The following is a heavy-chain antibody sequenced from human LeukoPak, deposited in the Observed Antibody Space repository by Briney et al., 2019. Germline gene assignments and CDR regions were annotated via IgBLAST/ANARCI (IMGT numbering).Heavy chain of an antibody. CDR3: ARHGGAAAAIDY. D-gene: IGHD6-13*01. CDR2: IYYSGTT. Sequence: PSETLSLTCTVSGDFVGSRSYYWGRIRQPPGKGLEWIGSIYYSGTTYYIPSLKSRITIFVDTSKNQFSLRLNSVTAADTAVYYCARHGGAAAAIDYWGQGTLVTVSS. V-gene: IGHV4-39*01. J-gene: IGHJ4*02. CDR1: GDFVGSRSYY.